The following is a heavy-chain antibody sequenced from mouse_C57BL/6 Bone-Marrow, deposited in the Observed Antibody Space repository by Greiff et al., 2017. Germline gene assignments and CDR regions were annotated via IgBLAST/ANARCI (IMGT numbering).Heavy chain of an antibody. CDR3: ARDYYGNSYWYFDV. CDR2: FYPGSGST. V-gene: IGHV1-55*01. J-gene: IGHJ1*03. CDR1: GYTFTSYW. D-gene: IGHD1-1*01. Sequence: QVQLQQSGAELVKPGASVKMSCKASGYTFTSYWITWVKQRPGQGLEWIGDFYPGSGSTNYTEKFKSKATLTVDKSSSTAYMQLSSLTSEDSAVXYCARDYYGNSYWYFDVWGTGTTVTVSS.